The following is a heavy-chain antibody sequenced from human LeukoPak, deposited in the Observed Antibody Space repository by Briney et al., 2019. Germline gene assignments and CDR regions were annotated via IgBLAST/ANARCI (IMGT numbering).Heavy chain of an antibody. CDR3: ARGEEPLYSSSWYPPFDY. J-gene: IGHJ4*02. CDR2: IYYSGST. Sequence: SETLSLTCTVSGGSISSYYWSWIRQPPGKGLEWIGYIYYSGSTNYNPSLKSRVTISVDTSKNQFSLKLSPVTAADTAVYYCARGEEPLYSSSWYPPFDYWGQGTLVTVSS. V-gene: IGHV4-59*01. CDR1: GGSISSYY. D-gene: IGHD6-13*01.